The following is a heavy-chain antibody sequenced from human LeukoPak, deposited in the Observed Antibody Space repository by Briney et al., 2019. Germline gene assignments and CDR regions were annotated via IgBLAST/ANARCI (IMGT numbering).Heavy chain of an antibody. CDR1: GYTFTSYG. CDR3: ASCSSGTFPCDY. Sequence: ASVKVSCKASGYTFTSYGISWVRQAPGQGLEWMGWISAYNANTNYAQKLQGRVTITTDTSTSTAYMELRSLRSDDTAVYYCASCSSGTFPCDYWGQGTLVTVSS. D-gene: IGHD2-2*01. CDR2: ISAYNANT. V-gene: IGHV1-18*01. J-gene: IGHJ4*02.